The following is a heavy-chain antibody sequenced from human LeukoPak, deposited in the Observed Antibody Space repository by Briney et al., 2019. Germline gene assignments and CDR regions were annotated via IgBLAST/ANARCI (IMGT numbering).Heavy chain of an antibody. CDR1: GGSFSGYY. Sequence: SETLSLNCAVYGGSFSGYYWSWIRQPPGKGLEWIGEINHSGSTNYNPSLKSRVTISVDTSKNQFSLKLSSVTAADTAVYYCARVFDTMVRGVKRFDPWGQGTLVTVSS. CDR2: INHSGST. D-gene: IGHD3-10*01. V-gene: IGHV4-34*01. CDR3: ARVFDTMVRGVKRFDP. J-gene: IGHJ5*02.